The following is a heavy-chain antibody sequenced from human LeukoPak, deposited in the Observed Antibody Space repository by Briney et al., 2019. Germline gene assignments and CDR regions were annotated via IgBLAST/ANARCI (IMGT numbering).Heavy chain of an antibody. CDR2: IRYDGSNE. Sequence: GGSLRLSCAASGFTFSSYDMHWVRQAPGKGPEWVAIIRYDGSNENYVDSVKGRFTISRDNSKKTLYLQMNSLRAKDTAVYYCARSRYNLDYWGQGTLVTVSS. CDR1: GFTFSSYD. J-gene: IGHJ4*02. D-gene: IGHD5-24*01. CDR3: ARSRYNLDY. V-gene: IGHV3-33*01.